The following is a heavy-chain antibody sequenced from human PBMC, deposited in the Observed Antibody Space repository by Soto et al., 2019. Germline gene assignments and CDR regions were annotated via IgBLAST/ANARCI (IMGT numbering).Heavy chain of an antibody. CDR3: ARRIPEDYYDSSGYRGIGWFDP. J-gene: IGHJ5*02. CDR1: GGSISSSSYY. Sequence: QLQLQESGPGLVKPSETLSLTCTVSGGSISSSSYYWGWIRQPPGKGLEWIGRIYYSGSTYYNPSLKSRVTISVDTSKNQFSLKLGSVTAADTAVYYCARRIPEDYYDSSGYRGIGWFDPWGQGTLVTVSS. CDR2: IYYSGST. D-gene: IGHD3-22*01. V-gene: IGHV4-39*01.